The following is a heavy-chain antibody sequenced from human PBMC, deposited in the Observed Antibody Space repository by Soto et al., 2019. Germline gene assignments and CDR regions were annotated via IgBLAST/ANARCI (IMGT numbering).Heavy chain of an antibody. Sequence: PSQTLSLTCAISGDSFSSNSAAWNWIRQSPSRGLEWLGRTYYRSKWYNDYAVSVKSRITINPDTSKNQFSLQLNSVTPEDTAAYYCARAMYNWNDVLWFDPWGQGTLVTVSS. V-gene: IGHV6-1*01. D-gene: IGHD1-1*01. CDR2: TYYRSKWYN. J-gene: IGHJ5*02. CDR3: ARAMYNWNDVLWFDP. CDR1: GDSFSSNSAA.